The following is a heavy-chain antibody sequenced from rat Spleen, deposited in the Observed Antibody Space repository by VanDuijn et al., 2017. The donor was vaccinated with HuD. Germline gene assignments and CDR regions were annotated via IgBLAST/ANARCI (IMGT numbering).Heavy chain of an antibody. V-gene: IGHV5-58*01. CDR3: AREGNCGGAFDY. D-gene: IGHD1-11*01. J-gene: IGHJ2*01. CDR1: GFTFSSYW. CDR2: INPDGGTT. Sequence: EVQLVETGGDLVQPGRSLKLSCVASGFTFSSYWMYWIRQAPGKGLEWVSSINPDGGTTYYPESVKGRFTISRDNAENTVYLQMNSMRSEDTATYYCAREGNCGGAFDYWGQGVMVTVSS.